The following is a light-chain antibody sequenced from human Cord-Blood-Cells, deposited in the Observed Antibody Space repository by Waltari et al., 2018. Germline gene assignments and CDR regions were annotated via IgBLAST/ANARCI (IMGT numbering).Light chain of an antibody. J-gene: IGKJ4*01. CDR1: QSVSSY. V-gene: IGKV3-11*01. Sequence: EIVLTQFPATMSLAPGERATLSCRASQSVSSYLAWFQQQPGPAPEPLIYDATNRATGIPAMFSGSMSGTDFTRTISSLEPEDFAVYYCQQRSNWPPSLTFGGGTKVEIK. CDR2: DAT. CDR3: QQRSNWPPSLT.